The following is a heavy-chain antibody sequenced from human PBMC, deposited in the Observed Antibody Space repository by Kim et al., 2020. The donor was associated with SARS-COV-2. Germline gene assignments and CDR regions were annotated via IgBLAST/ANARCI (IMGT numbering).Heavy chain of an antibody. Sequence: GGSLRLSCAASGFTFSSYAMSWVRQAPGKGLEWVSAISGSGGSTYYADSVKGRFTISRDNSKNTLYLQMNSLRAEDTAVYYCAKVQLTYYYDRRYYFDYWGQGTLVTVSS. CDR2: ISGSGGST. D-gene: IGHD3-22*01. CDR3: AKVQLTYYYDRRYYFDY. J-gene: IGHJ4*02. CDR1: GFTFSSYA. V-gene: IGHV3-23*01.